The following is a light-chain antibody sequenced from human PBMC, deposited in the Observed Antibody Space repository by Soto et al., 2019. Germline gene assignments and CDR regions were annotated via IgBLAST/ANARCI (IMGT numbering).Light chain of an antibody. CDR1: SSNFVSNY. CDR3: AAWDDSLSGHYV. J-gene: IGLJ1*01. CDR2: RNN. V-gene: IGLV1-47*01. Sequence: QSVLTQPPPASGTPGQRVTISCSGRSSNFVSNYVYWYQQLPGTAPKLLIYRNNQRPSGVPDRFSGSKSGTSASLAISVLRSEDEADYYCAAWDDSLSGHYVFGNGTKVTVL.